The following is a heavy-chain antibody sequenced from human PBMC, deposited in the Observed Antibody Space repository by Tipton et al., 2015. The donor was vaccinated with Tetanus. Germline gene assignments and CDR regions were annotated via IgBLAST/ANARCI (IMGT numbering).Heavy chain of an antibody. CDR1: GGSISSGGYY. D-gene: IGHD3-3*01. CDR2: IYYSGST. CDR3: ARGPPENTIFGVVRPGMDV. J-gene: IGHJ6*02. V-gene: IGHV4-31*03. Sequence: TLSLTCTVSGGSISSGGYYWSWIRQHPGKGLEWIGYIYYSGSTYYNPSLKSRVTISVDTSKNQFSLKLSSVTAADTAVYYCARGPPENTIFGVVRPGMDVWGQGTTVTVSS.